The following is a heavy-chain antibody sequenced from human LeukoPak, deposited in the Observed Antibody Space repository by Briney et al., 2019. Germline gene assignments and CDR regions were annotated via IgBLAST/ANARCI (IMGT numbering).Heavy chain of an antibody. Sequence: SETLSLTCAVYGGSFSGYYWSWIRQPPGKGLEWIGEINHSGSTNYNPSLKSRVTISVDTSKNQFSLKLSSVTAADTAVYYCARRSMIQLWAYFDYWGQGTLVTASS. CDR2: INHSGST. V-gene: IGHV4-34*01. D-gene: IGHD5-18*01. J-gene: IGHJ4*02. CDR3: ARRSMIQLWAYFDY. CDR1: GGSFSGYY.